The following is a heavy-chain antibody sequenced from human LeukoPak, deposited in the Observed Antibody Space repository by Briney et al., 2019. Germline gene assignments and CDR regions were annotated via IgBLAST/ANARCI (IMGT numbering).Heavy chain of an antibody. J-gene: IGHJ5*02. CDR2: IYTSGST. CDR3: ARDPSTSGSYFLFDP. Sequence: SQTLSLACTVSGGSISSGSYYWSWIRQPAGKGLEWIGRIYTSGSTNYNPSLKSRVTISVDTSKNQFSLKLSSVTAADTAVYYCARDPSTSGSYFLFDPWGQGTLVTVSS. CDR1: GGSISSGSYY. V-gene: IGHV4-61*02. D-gene: IGHD1-26*01.